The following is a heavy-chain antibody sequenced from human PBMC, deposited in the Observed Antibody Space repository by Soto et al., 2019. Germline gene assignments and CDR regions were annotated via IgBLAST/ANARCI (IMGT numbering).Heavy chain of an antibody. CDR2: IIPIFGTA. Sequence: QVQLVQSGAEVKKPGSSVKVSCKASGGTFSSYAISWVRQAPGQGLEWMGGIIPIFGTANYAQKFQGRVTITADESTSTAYMELSSLRSEDTAVYYCARDFAGYYDSSGLVGAFDIWGQGTMVTVSS. J-gene: IGHJ3*02. D-gene: IGHD3-22*01. CDR1: GGTFSSYA. CDR3: ARDFAGYYDSSGLVGAFDI. V-gene: IGHV1-69*12.